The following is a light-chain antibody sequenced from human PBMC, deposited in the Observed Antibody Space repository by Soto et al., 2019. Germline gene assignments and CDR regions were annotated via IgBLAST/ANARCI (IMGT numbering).Light chain of an antibody. J-gene: IGLJ1*01. CDR3: TSFAPGRIYV. CDR1: SSDIGAYDS. V-gene: IGLV2-14*03. Sequence: QAVLTHPASVSGSPGQSITISCSGTSSDIGAYDSVSWYQQHPCRAPTLIIYEVSHRFSGLSYRSSGSNSGNTASLPITGLQPEDEGDYYCTSFAPGRIYVFGSGSKVTVL. CDR2: EVS.